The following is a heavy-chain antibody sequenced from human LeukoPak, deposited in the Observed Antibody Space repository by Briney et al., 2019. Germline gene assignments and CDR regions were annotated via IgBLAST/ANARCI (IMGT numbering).Heavy chain of an antibody. CDR3: ARRDRLLDYFDY. CDR2: IYHSGST. J-gene: IGHJ4*02. V-gene: IGHV4-38-2*02. CDR1: GYSISSGYY. D-gene: IGHD2-15*01. Sequence: KPSEALSLTCTVSGYSISSGYYWGWIRQPPGKGLEWIGSIYHSGSTYYNPSLKSRVTISVDTSKNQFSLKLNSVTAADTAVYYCARRDRLLDYFDYWGQGTLVTVSS.